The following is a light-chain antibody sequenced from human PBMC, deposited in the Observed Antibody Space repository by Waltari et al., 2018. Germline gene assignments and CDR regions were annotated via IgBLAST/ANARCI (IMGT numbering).Light chain of an antibody. CDR1: PSHIGNNY. V-gene: IGLV1-51*02. J-gene: IGLJ2*01. CDR2: ETE. CDR3: GTWDNNLSALV. Sequence: QSVLTQPPSVSAAPGQKVPISCSGSPSHIGNNYVSWYQQLPGAAPKVFIYETEKRPSGIPDRFSGSKSGTSASLGITGLQTGDEAAYYCGTWDNNLSALVFGGGTRLTVL.